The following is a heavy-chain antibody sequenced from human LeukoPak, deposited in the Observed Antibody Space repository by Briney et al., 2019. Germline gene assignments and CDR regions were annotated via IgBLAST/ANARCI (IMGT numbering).Heavy chain of an antibody. D-gene: IGHD3-22*01. V-gene: IGHV3-7*01. CDR1: GFTFSSYW. CDR3: ARDGSGYTDWGVY. J-gene: IGHJ4*02. Sequence: GGSLRLSCAASGFTFSSYWMSWVRQAPGKGLEWVANIKQDGSEKYYVDSVKGRFTISRDNAKNSLYLQMNSLRAEDTAVYYCARDGSGYTDWGVYWGQGTLVTVSS. CDR2: IKQDGSEK.